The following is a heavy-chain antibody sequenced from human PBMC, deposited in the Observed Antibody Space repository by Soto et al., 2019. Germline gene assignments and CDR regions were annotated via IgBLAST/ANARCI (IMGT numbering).Heavy chain of an antibody. CDR1: GYTFTSYG. Sequence: EASVKVSCKASGYTFTSYGISWLRQSPGQELEWMGWISAYNGNTNYAQKLQGRVTMTTDTSTSTAYMELRSLRSDDTAVYYCARAMAVAGIPNWFDPWGQGTLVTVSS. D-gene: IGHD6-19*01. J-gene: IGHJ5*02. CDR2: ISAYNGNT. CDR3: ARAMAVAGIPNWFDP. V-gene: IGHV1-18*04.